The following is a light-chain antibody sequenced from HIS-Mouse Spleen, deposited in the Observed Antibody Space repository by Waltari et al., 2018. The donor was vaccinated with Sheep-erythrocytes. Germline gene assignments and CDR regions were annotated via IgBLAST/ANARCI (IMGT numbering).Light chain of an antibody. CDR3: AAWDDSLNGPV. J-gene: IGLJ3*02. Sequence: QSVLTQPPSASGTPGPRVTIPCSGSSSNIVSNPLHWYQQLPGTAPKLLIYSNNQRPSGVPDRFSGSKSGTSASLAISGLQSEDEADYYCAAWDDSLNGPVFGGGTKLTVL. CDR1: SSNIVSNP. V-gene: IGLV1-44*01. CDR2: SNN.